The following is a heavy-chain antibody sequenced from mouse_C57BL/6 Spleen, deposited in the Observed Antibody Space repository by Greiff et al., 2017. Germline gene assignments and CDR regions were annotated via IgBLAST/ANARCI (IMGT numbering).Heavy chain of an antibody. V-gene: IGHV1-15*01. J-gene: IGHJ2*01. CDR3: TIFPDY. CDR1: GYTFTDYE. Sequence: VQLQESGAELVRPGASVTLSCKASGYTFTDYEMHWVKQTPVHGLEWIGAIDPETGGTAYNQKFKGKAILTADKSSSTAYMELRSLTSEDSAVYYCTIFPDYWGQGTTLTVSS. CDR2: IDPETGGT.